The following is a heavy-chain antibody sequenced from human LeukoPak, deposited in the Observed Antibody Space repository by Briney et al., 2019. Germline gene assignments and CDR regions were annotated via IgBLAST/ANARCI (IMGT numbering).Heavy chain of an antibody. D-gene: IGHD6-13*01. Sequence: GGSLRLSCAASGFTFSSYGMHWVRQAPGKGLEWVAVISYDGSNKYYADSVKGRFTISRDNSKNTLYLQMNSLRAEDTAVYYCAKALPAAGSWIYYYYYGMDVWGQGTTVTVSS. J-gene: IGHJ6*02. CDR2: ISYDGSNK. V-gene: IGHV3-30*18. CDR3: AKALPAAGSWIYYYYYGMDV. CDR1: GFTFSSYG.